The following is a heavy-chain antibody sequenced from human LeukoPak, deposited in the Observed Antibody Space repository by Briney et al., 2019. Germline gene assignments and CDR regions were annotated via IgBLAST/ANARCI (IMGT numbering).Heavy chain of an antibody. J-gene: IGHJ4*02. CDR1: GGSISSSSYY. V-gene: IGHV4-39*07. CDR3: ARGSEEVVVVPAAENYFDY. D-gene: IGHD2-2*01. Sequence: SETLSLTCTVSGGSISSSSYYWGWIRQPPGKGLEWIGEINHSGSTNYNPSLKSRVTISVDTSKNQFSLKLSSVTAADTAVYYCARGSEEVVVVPAAENYFDYWGQGTLVTVSS. CDR2: INHSGST.